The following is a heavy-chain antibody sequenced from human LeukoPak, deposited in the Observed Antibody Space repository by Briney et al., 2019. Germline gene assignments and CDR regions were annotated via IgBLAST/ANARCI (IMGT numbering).Heavy chain of an antibody. CDR3: ARGGIFGSSWYPFDY. V-gene: IGHV1-2*02. CDR1: GYTFIAYY. Sequence: ASVKVSCKASGYTFIAYYMHWVRQAPGQGLEWMGWINPNSGGTNYAQKFQGRVTMTRDTSISTAYMELSRPRSDDTAVYYCARGGIFGSSWYPFDYWGQGTLVTVSS. CDR2: INPNSGGT. D-gene: IGHD6-13*01. J-gene: IGHJ4*02.